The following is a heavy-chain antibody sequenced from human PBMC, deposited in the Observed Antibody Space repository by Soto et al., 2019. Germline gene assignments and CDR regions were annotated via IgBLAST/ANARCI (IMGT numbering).Heavy chain of an antibody. CDR3: ARDRGYGALYNWFDP. CDR2: IYYSGST. CDR1: GGYLSSYY. J-gene: IGHJ5*02. V-gene: IGHV4-59*01. D-gene: IGHD4-17*01. Sequence: SETLSLTCTVAGGYLSSYYLSWIRPPPGKGLEWIGYIYYSGSTNYNPSLKSRVTISVDTSKNQFSLKLSSVTAADTAVYYCARDRGYGALYNWFDPWGQGTLVTVSS.